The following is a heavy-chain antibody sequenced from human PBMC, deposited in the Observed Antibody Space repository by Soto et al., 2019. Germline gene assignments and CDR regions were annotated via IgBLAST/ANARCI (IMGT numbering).Heavy chain of an antibody. Sequence: QVQLVESGGGVVQPGRSLRLSCAASGFTFSSYAMHLVRQAPGKGLEWVAVISYDGSNKYYADSVKGRFTISRDNSKNTLYLQMNSLRAEDTAVYYCARDNQGSGYYLLFWGQGPLVTVSS. V-gene: IGHV3-30-3*01. J-gene: IGHJ4*02. D-gene: IGHD3-22*01. CDR2: ISYDGSNK. CDR1: GFTFSSYA. CDR3: ARDNQGSGYYLLF.